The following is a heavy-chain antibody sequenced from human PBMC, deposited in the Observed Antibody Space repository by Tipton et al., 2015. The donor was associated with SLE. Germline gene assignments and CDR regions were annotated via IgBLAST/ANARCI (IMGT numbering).Heavy chain of an antibody. V-gene: IGHV4-61*09. D-gene: IGHD5-18*01. CDR2: IHTSGTT. J-gene: IGHJ4*02. Sequence: TLSLTCAVSGGSISSGSYFWNWIRQPAGKELEWIGHIHTSGTTNYNPSLKSRVSISVDTSKNQFSLKLSSVTAADTAVYYCARDPRYGNFDYWGQGTLVTVSS. CDR1: GGSISSGSYF. CDR3: ARDPRYGNFDY.